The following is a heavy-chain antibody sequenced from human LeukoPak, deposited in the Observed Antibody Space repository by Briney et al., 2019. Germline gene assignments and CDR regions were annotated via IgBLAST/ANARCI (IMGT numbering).Heavy chain of an antibody. CDR2: IKSDGSST. CDR3: ARVGARLGAFDI. V-gene: IGHV3-74*01. D-gene: IGHD6-25*01. Sequence: GGSLRLSCAASGFTFSSYWMHWVRQAPGKGLVWVSRIKSDGSSTSYADSVKGRFTISRDNAKDMLYLQMNSLRAEDTAVYYCARVGARLGAFDIWGQGTMVTVSS. J-gene: IGHJ3*02. CDR1: GFTFSSYW.